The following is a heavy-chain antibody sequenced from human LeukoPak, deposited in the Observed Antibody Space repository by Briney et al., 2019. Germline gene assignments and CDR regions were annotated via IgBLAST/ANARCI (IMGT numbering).Heavy chain of an antibody. CDR1: GYTFTSYD. J-gene: IGHJ5*02. CDR2: MNTNSGNT. Sequence: ASVKVSCKASGYTFTSYDINWVRQATGQGLEWMGWMNTNSGNTGYAQKFQGRVTMTRNTSISTAYMELSSLRSEDTAVYYCARDIVVVPAATIKDHNWFDPWGQGTLVTVSS. CDR3: ARDIVVVPAATIKDHNWFDP. V-gene: IGHV1-8*01. D-gene: IGHD2-2*01.